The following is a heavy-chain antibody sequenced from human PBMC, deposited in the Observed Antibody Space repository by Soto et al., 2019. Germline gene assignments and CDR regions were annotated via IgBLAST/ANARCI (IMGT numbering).Heavy chain of an antibody. CDR2: IYYSGST. D-gene: IGHD2-2*01. CDR3: ARVIVVVPAATDRWFDP. J-gene: IGHJ5*02. V-gene: IGHV4-59*01. Sequence: SETLSLTCTVSGGSISSYYWSWIRQPPGKGLEWIGYIYYSGSTNYNPSLKSRVTISVDTSKNQFSLKLSSVTAADTAVYYCARVIVVVPAATDRWFDPWGQGTLVTVSS. CDR1: GGSISSYY.